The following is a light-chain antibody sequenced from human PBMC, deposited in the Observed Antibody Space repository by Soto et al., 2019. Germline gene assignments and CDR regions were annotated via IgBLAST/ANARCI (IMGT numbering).Light chain of an antibody. CDR2: DAS. J-gene: IGKJ4*01. CDR1: QSVRSW. CDR3: QQYDNYPLP. V-gene: IGKV1-5*01. Sequence: DIQMTQSTSTLSASLGDKVTITCRASQSVRSWLAWYQQKPGKAPKFLIYDASSLESGVPSRFSGSGSGTEFTLTISSLQPDDFATYYCQQYDNYPLPLGGGTEVDI.